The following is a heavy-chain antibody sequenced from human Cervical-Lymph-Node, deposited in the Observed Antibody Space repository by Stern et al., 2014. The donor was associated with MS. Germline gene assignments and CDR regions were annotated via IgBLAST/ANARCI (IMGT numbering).Heavy chain of an antibody. Sequence: QLVQSGGGLLQPGGSLRLSCEASGFTFSSCAMTWVRQAPGKGLEWVSSIGANGVATYYVDSVKGRFAISRDNSKNTVYLEMSSLRVDDTAVYFCAKEKWVPATAEIDYWGQGTLVTVSS. V-gene: IGHV3-23*04. CDR3: AKEKWVPATAEIDY. CDR1: GFTFSSCA. D-gene: IGHD2-2*01. J-gene: IGHJ4*02. CDR2: IGANGVAT.